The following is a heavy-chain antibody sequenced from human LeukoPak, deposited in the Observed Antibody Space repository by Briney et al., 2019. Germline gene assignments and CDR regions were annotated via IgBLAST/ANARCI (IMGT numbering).Heavy chain of an antibody. CDR3: ARDPFPFIVQVTGITYFDS. J-gene: IGHJ4*02. CDR1: GGTFSSYA. D-gene: IGHD2-21*02. Sequence: SVKVSCKASGGTFSSYAISWVRQAPGQGLEWMGGIIPIFGTANYAQKFQGRVTITTDESTSTAYMELSSLRSEDTAVYYCARDPFPFIVQVTGITYFDSWGPGTLVTVSS. CDR2: IIPIFGTA. V-gene: IGHV1-69*05.